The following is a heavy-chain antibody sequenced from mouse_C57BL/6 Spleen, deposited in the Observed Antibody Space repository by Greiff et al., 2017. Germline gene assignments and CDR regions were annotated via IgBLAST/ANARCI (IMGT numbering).Heavy chain of an antibody. J-gene: IGHJ3*01. CDR1: GYNFTSYW. D-gene: IGHD1-1*01. CDR3: AREGDYSWFAY. Sequence: QVQLQQSGAELVTPGASVKLSCKAPGYNFTSYWMHWVKQRPGRGLEWIGRMDPNSGGTKYNEKFKSKATLTVDKLSSTAYMQLSSLTSEDSAVYYCAREGDYSWFAYWGQWTLVTVSA. V-gene: IGHV1-72*01. CDR2: MDPNSGGT.